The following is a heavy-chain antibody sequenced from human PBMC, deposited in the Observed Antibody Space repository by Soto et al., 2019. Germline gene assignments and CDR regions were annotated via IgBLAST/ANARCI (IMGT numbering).Heavy chain of an antibody. CDR2: INPSGGST. Sequence: ASVTVSCKASGYTFTSYYMHWVRQAPGQGLEWMGIINPSGGSTSYAQKFQGRVTMTRDTSTSTVYMELSSLRSEDTAVYYCATGYYYDSSGYPTPYYYGMDVWGQGTTVTVSS. J-gene: IGHJ6*02. D-gene: IGHD3-22*01. CDR3: ATGYYYDSSGYPTPYYYGMDV. CDR1: GYTFTSYY. V-gene: IGHV1-46*01.